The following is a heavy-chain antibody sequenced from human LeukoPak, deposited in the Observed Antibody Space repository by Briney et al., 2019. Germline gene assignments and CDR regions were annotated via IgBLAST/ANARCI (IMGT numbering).Heavy chain of an antibody. CDR2: IYPGDSDT. CDR1: GYSFTSYW. D-gene: IGHD3-22*01. CDR3: ARHRRDYYDSSGYSPFDY. Sequence: GESLKISCKGSGYSFTSYWIGWVRQMPGKGLEWMGIIYPGDSDTRYSPSFQGQVTISADESISTAYLQWSSLKASDTAMYYCARHRRDYYDSSGYSPFDYWGQGTLVTVSS. V-gene: IGHV5-51*01. J-gene: IGHJ4*02.